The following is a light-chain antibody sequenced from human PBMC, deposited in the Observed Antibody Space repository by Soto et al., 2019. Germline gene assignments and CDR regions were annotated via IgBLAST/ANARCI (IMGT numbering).Light chain of an antibody. Sequence: QSVLTQPPSVSGAPGQRVTISCTGSSSNIGAGYEVHWYQQLPGTAPKLLIYVNTNRPSGVPDRFSGSRSGTSASLAITRLQAEDEADYFCQSYDSSLSGHVVFGGGTKLTVL. V-gene: IGLV1-40*01. CDR1: SSNIGAGYE. CDR3: QSYDSSLSGHVV. CDR2: VNT. J-gene: IGLJ2*01.